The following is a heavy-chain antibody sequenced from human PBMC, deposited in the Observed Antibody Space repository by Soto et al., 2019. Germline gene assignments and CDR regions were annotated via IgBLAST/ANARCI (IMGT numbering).Heavy chain of an antibody. Sequence: PSETLSLTCTVSGGSISSYYWSWIRQPPGKGLEWIGYIYYSGSTNYNPPLKSRVTISVDTSKNQFSLKLSSVTAADTAVYYCAREGGYKAYYYYYGMDVWGQGTTVTVSS. V-gene: IGHV4-59*01. CDR3: AREGGYKAYYYYYGMDV. CDR2: IYYSGST. D-gene: IGHD5-12*01. J-gene: IGHJ6*02. CDR1: GGSISSYY.